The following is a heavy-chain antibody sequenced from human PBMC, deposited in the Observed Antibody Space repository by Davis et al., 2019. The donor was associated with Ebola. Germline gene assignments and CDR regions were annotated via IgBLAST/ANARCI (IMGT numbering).Heavy chain of an antibody. CDR1: GLTLSSYW. D-gene: IGHD6-19*01. Sequence: GGSLRLSCPASGLTLSSYWMSWVRPAPGKGLEWVANIKENGSDKNYVDSVKGRFTISRDNAKNSLYLQMNSLRVEDTAVYFCVRGYGWCSPWGQGSLVTVSS. J-gene: IGHJ5*02. V-gene: IGHV3-7*01. CDR2: IKENGSDK. CDR3: VRGYGWCSP.